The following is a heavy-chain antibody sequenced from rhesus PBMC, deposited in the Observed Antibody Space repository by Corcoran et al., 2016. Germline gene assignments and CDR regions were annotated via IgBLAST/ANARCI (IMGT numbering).Heavy chain of an antibody. CDR3: ARYIATAFGY. Sequence: QVQLQESGPGLVKPSETLSLTCAVSGGSFSSYWWSWIRQPQGKGLEWFGEINGNSGSTNYNPALTSRVTISKDASKNQFSLKLSSVPAADTAVYYCARYIATAFGYWGQGVLVTVSS. CDR2: INGNSGST. CDR1: GGSFSSYW. V-gene: IGHV4-80*01. D-gene: IGHD6-25*01. J-gene: IGHJ4*01.